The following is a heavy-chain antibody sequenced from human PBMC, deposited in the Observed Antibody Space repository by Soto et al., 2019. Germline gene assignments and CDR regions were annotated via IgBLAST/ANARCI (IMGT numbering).Heavy chain of an antibody. CDR3: ARVSGGSSSGWFDP. V-gene: IGHV3-21*01. J-gene: IGHJ5*02. D-gene: IGHD6-6*01. CDR1: GFSFSIYE. Sequence: PGGSLRLFCAASGFSFSIYEMNWVRQAPGKGLEWVSSISSSSSYIYYADSVKGRFTISRDNAKNSLYLQMNSLRAEDTAVYYCARVSGGSSSGWFDPWGQGTLVTVSS. CDR2: ISSSSSYI.